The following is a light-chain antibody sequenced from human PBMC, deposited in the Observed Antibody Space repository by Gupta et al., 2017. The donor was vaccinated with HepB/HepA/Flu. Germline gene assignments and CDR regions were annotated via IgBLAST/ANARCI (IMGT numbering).Light chain of an antibody. CDR1: QSVRSNF. J-gene: IGKJ1*01. CDR2: GAS. V-gene: IGKV3-20*01. Sequence: FVLTQSPGTLSLSPGARATLSCRASQSVRSNFLAWYQQKPGQAPRLLIYGASTRATGIPDRFSGSGSGTEFTLTISRREPEDFAVYYCHQEGSTLGTFGQGTKVEIK. CDR3: HQEGSTLGT.